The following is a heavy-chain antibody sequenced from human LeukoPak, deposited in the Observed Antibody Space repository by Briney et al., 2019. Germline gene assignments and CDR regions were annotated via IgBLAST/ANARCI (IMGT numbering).Heavy chain of an antibody. D-gene: IGHD2-8*02. CDR3: ARDLTERKYYIAF. V-gene: IGHV3-30*02. Sequence: GGSLRLSCAASGFTFSSFGMHWVRQAPGEGLEWVAYIGYSGSDIYYADSVKGRFTISRDNSQSTVHLQLSSLRAADTALYSCARDLTERKYYIAFWGQGTLVTVSS. CDR2: IGYSGSDI. CDR1: GFTFSSFG. J-gene: IGHJ4*02.